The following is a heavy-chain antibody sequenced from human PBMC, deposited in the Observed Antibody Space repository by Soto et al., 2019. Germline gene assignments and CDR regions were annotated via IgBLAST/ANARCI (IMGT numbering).Heavy chain of an antibody. CDR3: ASVRGGYYYPMDV. CDR2: IYHSGST. D-gene: IGHD3-10*02. V-gene: IGHV4-4*02. J-gene: IGHJ6*02. CDR1: GGSISSSNW. Sequence: QVQLQESGPGLVKPSGTLSLTCAVSGGSISSSNWWSWVRQPPGKGLEWIGEIYHSGSTNYNPSLHSRVTISVDKSKNQFPRKLSSVTAADTAVYYCASVRGGYYYPMDVWGQGTTVTVSS.